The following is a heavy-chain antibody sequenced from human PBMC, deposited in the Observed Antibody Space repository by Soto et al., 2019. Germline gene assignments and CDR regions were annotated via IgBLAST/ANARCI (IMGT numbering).Heavy chain of an antibody. CDR2: IYYSGNT. Sequence: PSETLSLTCAVSGASISSYYWSWIRQPPGKGLEWIGYIYYSGNTNYNPSLKSRVIISVDTSKNQVSLKLSSVTAADTAVYYCAGQKRTTTGRFGELLNHYYYKDVWGRGTTVTVSS. CDR1: GASISSYY. V-gene: IGHV4-59*08. D-gene: IGHD3-10*01. CDR3: AGQKRTTTGRFGELLNHYYYKDV. J-gene: IGHJ6*03.